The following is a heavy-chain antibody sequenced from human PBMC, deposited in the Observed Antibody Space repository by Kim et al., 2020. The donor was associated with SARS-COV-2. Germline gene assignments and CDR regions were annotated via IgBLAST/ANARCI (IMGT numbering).Heavy chain of an antibody. V-gene: IGHV3-21*01. J-gene: IGHJ3*02. D-gene: IGHD7-27*01. CDR3: ARDGGTGSYAFDI. CDR1: GFTFSSYS. Sequence: GGSLRLSCAASGFTFSSYSMNWVRQAPGKGLEWVSSISNSSSYIYYADSVKGRFTISRDNAKNSLYLQMNSLRAEDTAVYYCARDGGTGSYAFDIWGQGTMVTVSS. CDR2: ISNSSSYI.